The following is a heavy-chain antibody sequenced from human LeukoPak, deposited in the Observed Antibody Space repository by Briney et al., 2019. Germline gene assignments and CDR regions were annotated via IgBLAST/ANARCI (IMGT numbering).Heavy chain of an antibody. V-gene: IGHV4-59*12. Sequence: SETLSLTCTVSGGSISSYYWSWIRQPPGKGLEWIGYIYYSGSTNYNPSLKSRVTISVDTSKNQFSLQLNSVTPEDTAVYYCARSGWYGADYWGQGTLVTVSS. CDR1: GGSISSYY. D-gene: IGHD6-19*01. J-gene: IGHJ4*02. CDR3: ARSGWYGADY. CDR2: IYYSGST.